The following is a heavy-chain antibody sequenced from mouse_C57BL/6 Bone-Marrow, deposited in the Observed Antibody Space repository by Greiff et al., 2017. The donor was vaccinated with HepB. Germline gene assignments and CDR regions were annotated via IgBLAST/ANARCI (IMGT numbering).Heavy chain of an antibody. J-gene: IGHJ1*03. D-gene: IGHD1-1*01. V-gene: IGHV14-4*01. CDR2: IDPENGDT. Sequence: EVQLQQSGAELVRPGASVKLSCTASGFNIKDDYMHWVKQRPEQGLEWIGWIDPENGDTEYASKFQGKATITADTSSNTAYLQLSSLTSEDTAVYYCTPFMWYFDVWGTGTTVTVSS. CDR3: TPFMWYFDV. CDR1: GFNIKDDY.